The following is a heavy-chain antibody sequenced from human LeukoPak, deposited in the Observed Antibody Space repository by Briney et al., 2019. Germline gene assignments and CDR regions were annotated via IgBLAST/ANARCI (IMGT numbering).Heavy chain of an antibody. Sequence: PGGSLRLSCAASGFTFSSYGMHWVRQAPGKGLEWVAVISYDGSNKYYADSVKGRFTISRDNSKNTLYLQMNSLRAEDTAVYYCAKDYGSEQQLFLVNDYWGEGPLVTVSS. CDR3: AKDYGSEQQLFLVNDY. J-gene: IGHJ4*02. V-gene: IGHV3-30*18. CDR1: GFTFSSYG. D-gene: IGHD6-13*01. CDR2: ISYDGSNK.